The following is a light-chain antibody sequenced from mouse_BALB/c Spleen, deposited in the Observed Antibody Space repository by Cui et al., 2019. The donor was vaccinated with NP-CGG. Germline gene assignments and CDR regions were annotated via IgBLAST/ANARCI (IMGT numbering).Light chain of an antibody. Sequence: QAVVTQESALTTSPRETVTLTCRSSTGAVTTSNYANWVQEKPDHLFTGLIGGTNNRVPGVPGRFSGSLIGDKAALTITGAQTEDEAIYFCALWYSNHWVFGGGTKLTVL. CDR2: GTN. J-gene: IGLJ1*01. V-gene: IGLV1*01. CDR1: TGAVTTSNY. CDR3: ALWYSNHWV.